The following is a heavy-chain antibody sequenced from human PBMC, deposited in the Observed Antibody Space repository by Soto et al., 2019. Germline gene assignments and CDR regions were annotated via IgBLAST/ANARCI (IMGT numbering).Heavy chain of an antibody. D-gene: IGHD1-26*01. CDR1: GGSISSGGYY. CDR3: AREGGIVGATAADY. Sequence: QVQLQESGPGLVKPSQTLSLTCTVSGGSISSGGYYWSWIRQHPGKGREWIGYIYYIGSTYYNPSNRSRVTISVDTSKKPFTLKLSSVTAADTAVYYCAREGGIVGATAADYWGQGTLVTVSS. J-gene: IGHJ4*02. V-gene: IGHV4-31*03. CDR2: IYYIGST.